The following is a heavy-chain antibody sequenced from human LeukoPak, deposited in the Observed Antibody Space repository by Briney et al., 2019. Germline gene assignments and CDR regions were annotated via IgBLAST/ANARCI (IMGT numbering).Heavy chain of an antibody. V-gene: IGHV1-8*01. CDR3: ARRLDYGLYYYYYGMDV. CDR2: MSPNSGNT. CDR1: GYTFTSYD. Sequence: ASVKVSCKASGYTFTSYDINWVRQATGQGLEWMGWMSPNSGNTGYAQKFQGRVTMTRNTSISTAYMELSSLRSEDTAVYYCARRLDYGLYYYYYGMDVWGQGTTVTVSS. J-gene: IGHJ6*02. D-gene: IGHD4/OR15-4a*01.